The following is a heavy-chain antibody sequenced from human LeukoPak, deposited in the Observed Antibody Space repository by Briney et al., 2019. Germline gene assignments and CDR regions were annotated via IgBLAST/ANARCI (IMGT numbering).Heavy chain of an antibody. J-gene: IGHJ4*02. V-gene: IGHV1-2*02. Sequence: ASVKVSCTASGYTFTGYYMHWVRQAPGQGLEWMGWINPNSGGTNYAQKFQGRVTMTRDTSISTAYMELSRLRSDDTAVYYCAILEWELLQETGGDWGQGTLVTVSS. CDR1: GYTFTGYY. CDR3: AILEWELLQETGGD. CDR2: INPNSGGT. D-gene: IGHD1-26*01.